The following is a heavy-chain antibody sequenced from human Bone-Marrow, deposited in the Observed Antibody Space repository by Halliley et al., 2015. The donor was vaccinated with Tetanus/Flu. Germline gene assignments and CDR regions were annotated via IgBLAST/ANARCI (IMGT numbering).Heavy chain of an antibody. V-gene: IGHV4-39*01. Sequence: TLSLTCTVSGVSLTSSGYYWGWIRQPPGKGLEWIGSLYYSGSTYYNPSLKSRVSISVDTSKNHLSLNLNSVTAADTALYYCARHYRHWLFDYWGQGTLFTVSS. J-gene: IGHJ4*02. CDR3: ARHYRHWLFDY. CDR2: LYYSGST. CDR1: GVSLTSSGYY. D-gene: IGHD3-16*02.